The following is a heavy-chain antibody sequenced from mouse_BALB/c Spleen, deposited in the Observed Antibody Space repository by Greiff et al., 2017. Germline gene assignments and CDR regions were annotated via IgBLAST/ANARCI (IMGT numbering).Heavy chain of an antibody. Sequence: EVKLVESGGDLVKPGGSLKLSCAASGFTFSSYGMSWVRQTPDKRLEWVATISSGGSYTYYPDSVKGLFTIPRDNAKNTLYLQMSSLKSEDTAMYYCARRGIYYDYDGYYFDYWGQGTTLTVSS. CDR2: ISSGGSYT. D-gene: IGHD2-4*01. CDR1: GFTFSSYG. V-gene: IGHV5-6*02. J-gene: IGHJ2*01. CDR3: ARRGIYYDYDGYYFDY.